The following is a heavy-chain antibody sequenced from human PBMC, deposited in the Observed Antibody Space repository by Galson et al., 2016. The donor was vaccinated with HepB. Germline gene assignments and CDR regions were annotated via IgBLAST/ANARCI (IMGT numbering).Heavy chain of an antibody. Sequence: SLRLSCAASGFTFSRYGMHWVRQAPGKGLEWVTVIWFDGSTKYYADSVKGRFTISRDNSKNTLYLQMNSLRPEDTAVYYCAKDGEQQLVEPQYFDYWGQGTLVTVSS. V-gene: IGHV3-33*06. J-gene: IGHJ4*02. CDR2: IWFDGSTK. CDR3: AKDGEQQLVEPQYFDY. D-gene: IGHD6-13*01. CDR1: GFTFSRYG.